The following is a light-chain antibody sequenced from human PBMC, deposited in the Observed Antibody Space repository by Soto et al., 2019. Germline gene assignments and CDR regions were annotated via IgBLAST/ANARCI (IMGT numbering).Light chain of an antibody. CDR2: GAS. CDR3: QQYGSSPWT. CDR1: QSVSSSY. J-gene: IGKJ1*01. Sequence: EIVLTQSPGTLSLSPGDRATLSCRASQSVSSSYLAWYQQKPGQAPRLLIYGASSRATGIPDRFSGSGSVTDFTLTISRLEPEDFAVYYCQQYGSSPWTFGQGTKVEIK. V-gene: IGKV3-20*01.